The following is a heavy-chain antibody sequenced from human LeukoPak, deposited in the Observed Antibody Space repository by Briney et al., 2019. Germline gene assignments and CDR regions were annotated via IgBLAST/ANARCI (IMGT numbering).Heavy chain of an antibody. D-gene: IGHD3-22*01. CDR2: IIPIFGTA. CDR3: ARGSSGEYYFDY. Sequence: ASVKVSCKASGGTFSSYAISWVRQAPGQGLEWMGGIIPIFGTANYAQKFQGRVTITADESTSTAYMELSSLRSEDTAVYYCARGSSGEYYFDYWGQGALVTVSS. V-gene: IGHV1-69*13. J-gene: IGHJ4*02. CDR1: GGTFSSYA.